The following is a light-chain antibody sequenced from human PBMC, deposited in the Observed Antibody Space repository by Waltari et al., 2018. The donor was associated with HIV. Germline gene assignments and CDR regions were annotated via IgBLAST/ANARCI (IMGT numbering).Light chain of an antibody. J-gene: IGKJ4*02. Sequence: EIVMTHSPATLSVSPGERATSSCRASQSVSSNLAWYQHQPGQAPRRRIYGASTRATGIPARFSGSGSGTEFTLTISSLQSEDFAVYYCQQYNNWPLTFGGGTKVEIK. CDR1: QSVSSN. CDR2: GAS. CDR3: QQYNNWPLT. V-gene: IGKV3-15*01.